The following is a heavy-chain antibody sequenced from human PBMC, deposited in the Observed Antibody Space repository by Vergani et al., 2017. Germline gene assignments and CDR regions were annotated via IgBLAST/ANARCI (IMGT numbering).Heavy chain of an antibody. CDR1: GGSISSGGYY. Sequence: QVQLQESGPGLVKPSQTLSLTCTVSGGSISSGGYYWSWIRQPPGKGLEWIGYIYYSGSTNYNPSLKSRVTISVDTSKNQFSLKLSSVTAADTAVYYCARVARDSSGPTFDYWGQGTLVTVSS. J-gene: IGHJ4*02. CDR3: ARVARDSSGPTFDY. D-gene: IGHD3-22*01. V-gene: IGHV4-61*08. CDR2: IYYSGST.